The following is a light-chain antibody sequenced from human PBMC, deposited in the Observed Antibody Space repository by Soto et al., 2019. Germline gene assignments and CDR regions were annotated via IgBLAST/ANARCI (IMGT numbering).Light chain of an antibody. CDR2: DVS. Sequence: QSALTQPASVSGSPGQSITISCTGTSSDVGGYNYVSWYQQHPGKAPKLMIYDVSSRPSGVSNRFSGSKSGNTASLTISGLQAEDEADYYCSSFRSSSTPYVFGTGTKLTVL. V-gene: IGLV2-14*01. CDR3: SSFRSSSTPYV. J-gene: IGLJ1*01. CDR1: SSDVGGYNY.